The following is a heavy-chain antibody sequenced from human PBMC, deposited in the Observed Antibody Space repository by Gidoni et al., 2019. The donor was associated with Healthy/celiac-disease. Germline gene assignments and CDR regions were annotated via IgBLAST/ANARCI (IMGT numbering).Heavy chain of an antibody. V-gene: IGHV3-23*01. D-gene: IGHD3-16*02. Sequence: SVKGRFTISRDNSKNTLYLQMNSLRAEDTAVYYCAKAVWGRAIVSAFDYWGQGTLVTVSS. J-gene: IGHJ4*02. CDR3: AKAVWGRAIVSAFDY.